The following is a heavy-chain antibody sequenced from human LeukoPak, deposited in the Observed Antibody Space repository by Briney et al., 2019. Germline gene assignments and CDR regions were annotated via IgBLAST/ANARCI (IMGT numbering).Heavy chain of an antibody. CDR2: IISSSSYT. CDR1: GFTFSHYH. V-gene: IGHV3-11*03. CDR3: AGLDY. J-gene: IGHJ4*02. Sequence: PGWALRLSCPASGFTFSHYHMSWLRQAPGKGLVWVSYIISSSSYTNYGASLTSRFTIPRDNAKNSLYLQMNSLRAEDTAVYCCAGLDYWGQGTLGTVSS.